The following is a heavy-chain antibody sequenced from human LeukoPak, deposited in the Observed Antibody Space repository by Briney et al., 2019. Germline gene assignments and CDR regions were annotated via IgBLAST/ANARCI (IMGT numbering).Heavy chain of an antibody. CDR1: GGSISSYY. Sequence: SETLSLTCTVAGGSISSYYWSWIRQPPGKGLEWIGYIYTSGSTNYNPSLKSRVTISVDTSKNQFSLKLSSVTAADTAVYYCARHISKPYPYYYYIGVWGKGTTVTVSS. D-gene: IGHD1-14*01. J-gene: IGHJ6*03. V-gene: IGHV4-4*09. CDR3: ARHISKPYPYYYYIGV. CDR2: IYTSGST.